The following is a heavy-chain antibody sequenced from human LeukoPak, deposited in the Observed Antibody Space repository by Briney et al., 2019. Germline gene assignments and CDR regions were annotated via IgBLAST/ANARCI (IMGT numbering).Heavy chain of an antibody. CDR1: GFTFSSYG. J-gene: IGHJ3*02. Sequence: GGSLRLSCAASGFTFSSYGMHWVRQAPGKGLEWVAVIWYDGSNKYYADSVKGRFTISRDNSKNTLYLQMNSLRAEDTAVYYCARGRITMVRGAGRDAFDIWGQGTMVTVSS. CDR3: ARGRITMVRGAGRDAFDI. V-gene: IGHV3-33*01. CDR2: IWYDGSNK. D-gene: IGHD3-10*01.